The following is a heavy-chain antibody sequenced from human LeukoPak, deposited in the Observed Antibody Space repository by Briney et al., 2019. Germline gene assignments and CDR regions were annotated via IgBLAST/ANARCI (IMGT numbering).Heavy chain of an antibody. V-gene: IGHV1-8*01. CDR3: AKGGDGYNYYFDY. Sequence: ALVKVSCKASGYTFTSYDFNWVRQATGQRPEWMGWMSPNSGDTGYAQKFQDRVTMTRNTSISTAYMELSSLRSDDTAVYYCAKGGDGYNYYFDYWGQETLVTVSS. CDR1: GYTFTSYD. CDR2: MSPNSGDT. D-gene: IGHD5-24*01. J-gene: IGHJ4*02.